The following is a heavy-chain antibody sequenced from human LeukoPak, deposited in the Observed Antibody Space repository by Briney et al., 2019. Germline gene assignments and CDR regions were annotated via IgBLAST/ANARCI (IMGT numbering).Heavy chain of an antibody. CDR1: GYTFTSHY. D-gene: IGHD3-3*01. Sequence: GASVKVSCKASGYTFTSHYMHWVRQAPGQGLEWMGIINPSGGSTSYAQKFQGRVTMTRDTSTSTVYMELSSLRSEDTAVYYCARQSITIFGVVILFDYWGQGTLVTVSS. CDR3: ARQSITIFGVVILFDY. J-gene: IGHJ4*02. V-gene: IGHV1-46*01. CDR2: INPSGGST.